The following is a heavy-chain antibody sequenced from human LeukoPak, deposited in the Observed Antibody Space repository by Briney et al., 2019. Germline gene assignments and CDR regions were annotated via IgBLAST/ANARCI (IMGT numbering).Heavy chain of an antibody. V-gene: IGHV3-23*01. CDR1: GFTFSSSA. D-gene: IGHD3-22*01. Sequence: PGGSLRLSCAASGFTFSSSAMSWVRQAPGGGLECVSAISGSGGSTYYADSVKGRFAISRDNSKNTLYLQMNSLRAEDTAVYYCAKGGRVVVVTGHIDYWGQGTLVTVSS. CDR2: ISGSGGST. J-gene: IGHJ4*02. CDR3: AKGGRVVVVTGHIDY.